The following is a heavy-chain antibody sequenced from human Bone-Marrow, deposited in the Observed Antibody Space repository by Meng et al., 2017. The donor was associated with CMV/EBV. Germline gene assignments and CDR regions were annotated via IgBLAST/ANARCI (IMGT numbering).Heavy chain of an antibody. CDR3: AKGGAAIRD. Sequence: GGSLRLSCAASGLTVSSNFMSWVRQAPGKGLEWVSVIYRGGTTFYADSVKGRFTISRDNSKNTLYLQMNSLRAEDTAVYYCAKGGAAIRDWGQGTLVTVSS. J-gene: IGHJ4*02. D-gene: IGHD2-2*02. V-gene: IGHV3-53*05. CDR1: GLTVSSNF. CDR2: IYRGGTT.